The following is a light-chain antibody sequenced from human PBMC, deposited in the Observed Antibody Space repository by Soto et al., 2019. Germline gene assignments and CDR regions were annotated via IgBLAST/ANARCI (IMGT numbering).Light chain of an antibody. CDR3: QQRSDWPT. CDR1: QSVSSY. CDR2: DAS. Sequence: EIVLTQSPATLSLSQGEIATLSCRASQSVSSYLAWYPQKPGQAPRLLIYDASKRATGIPAGFSGSGSGTDFTLTISLLVPEDFAVYDCQQRSDWPTVGQGPKLEIK. V-gene: IGKV3-11*01. J-gene: IGKJ2*01.